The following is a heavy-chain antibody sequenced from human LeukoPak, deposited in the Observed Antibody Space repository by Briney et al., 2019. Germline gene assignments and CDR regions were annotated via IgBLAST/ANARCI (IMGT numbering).Heavy chain of an antibody. Sequence: SQTLSLTCTVSGGSISSGSYYWSWIRQLAGKGLEWIGRIYTSGSTNYNPSLKSRVTISVNTSKNQFSLKLSSVTAADTAVYYCARDRVVPAAMVELYYYYMDVWGKGTTVTVSS. V-gene: IGHV4-61*02. D-gene: IGHD2-2*01. J-gene: IGHJ6*03. CDR2: IYTSGST. CDR3: ARDRVVPAAMVELYYYYMDV. CDR1: GGSISSGSYY.